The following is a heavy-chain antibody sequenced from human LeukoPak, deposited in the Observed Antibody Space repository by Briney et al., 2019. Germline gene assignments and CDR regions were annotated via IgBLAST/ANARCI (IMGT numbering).Heavy chain of an antibody. CDR1: GFTFSTYE. J-gene: IGHJ6*04. Sequence: GGSLRLSCAASGFTFSTYEMNWVRQAPGKGLEWVSYISSSGSTIYYADSVKGRFTISRDNAKNSLYLQMNSLRAEDTAVCYCAELGITMIGGVWGKGTTVTISS. CDR2: ISSSGSTI. V-gene: IGHV3-48*03. D-gene: IGHD3-10*02. CDR3: AELGITMIGGV.